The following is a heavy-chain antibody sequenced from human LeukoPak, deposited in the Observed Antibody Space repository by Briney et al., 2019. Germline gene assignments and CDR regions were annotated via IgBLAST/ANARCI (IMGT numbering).Heavy chain of an antibody. CDR2: INPNSGGT. J-gene: IGHJ6*03. V-gene: IGHV1-2*02. CDR1: GYTFTGYY. D-gene: IGHD4-23*01. CDR3: ARGTLNSGGNPWGYYYYYMDV. Sequence: ASVKASCKASGYTFTGYYMHWVRQAPGQGLEWMGWINPNSGGTNYAQKFQGRVTMTRDTSISTAYMELSRLRSDDTAVYYCARGTLNSGGNPWGYYYYYMDVWGKGTTVTVSS.